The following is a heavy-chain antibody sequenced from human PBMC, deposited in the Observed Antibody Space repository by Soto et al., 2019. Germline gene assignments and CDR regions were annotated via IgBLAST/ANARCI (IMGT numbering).Heavy chain of an antibody. J-gene: IGHJ4*02. V-gene: IGHV4-31*03. CDR3: ARGSPKLSGWFDY. CDR2: IYYSGST. Sequence: LSLTCTVSGGSISSGGYYWSWIRQHPGKGLEWIGYIYYSGSTYYNPSLKSRVTISVDTSKNQFSLKLSSVTAADTAVYYCARGSPKLSGWFDYWGQGTLVTVSS. D-gene: IGHD6-19*01. CDR1: GGSISSGGYY.